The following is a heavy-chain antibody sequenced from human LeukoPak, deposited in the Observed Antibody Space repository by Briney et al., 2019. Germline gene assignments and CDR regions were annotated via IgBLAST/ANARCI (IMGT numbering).Heavy chain of an antibody. CDR3: ARALTNYGSGSYYTSWFDP. Sequence: GGSLRLSCAASGFTFSSYAMSWLRQAPGKGLEWVANIKQDGSEKYYVDSVKGRFTISRDNAKNSLYLQMNSLRAEDTAVYYCARALTNYGSGSYYTSWFDPWGQGTLVTVSS. J-gene: IGHJ5*02. CDR1: GFTFSSYA. CDR2: IKQDGSEK. D-gene: IGHD3-10*01. V-gene: IGHV3-7*01.